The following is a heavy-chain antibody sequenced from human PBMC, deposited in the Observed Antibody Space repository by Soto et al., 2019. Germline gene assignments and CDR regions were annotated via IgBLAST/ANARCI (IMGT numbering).Heavy chain of an antibody. Sequence: GGSLRLSCAASGFTFSSYAMSWVRQAPGKGLEWVSAISGSGGSTYYADSVKGRFTISRDNSKDTLYLQMNSLRAEDTAVYYCAKDPMAIVVVPAAISYWGQGTLVTVSS. CDR2: ISGSGGST. D-gene: IGHD2-2*01. V-gene: IGHV3-23*01. CDR1: GFTFSSYA. CDR3: AKDPMAIVVVPAAISY. J-gene: IGHJ4*02.